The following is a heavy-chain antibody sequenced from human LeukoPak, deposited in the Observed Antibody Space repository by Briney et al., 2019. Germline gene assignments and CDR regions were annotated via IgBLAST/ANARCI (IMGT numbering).Heavy chain of an antibody. CDR3: AKDQLGYYDYYYYMDV. CDR2: ISWNSGSI. V-gene: IGHV3-9*01. J-gene: IGHJ6*03. CDR1: GFTFDDYA. D-gene: IGHD5-12*01. Sequence: GGSLRLSCAASGFTFDDYAMHWVRQAPGKGLEWVSGISWNSGSIGYADSVKGRFTISRDNSKNTLYLQMNSLRAEDTAVYYCAKDQLGYYDYYYYMDVWGKGTTVTVSS.